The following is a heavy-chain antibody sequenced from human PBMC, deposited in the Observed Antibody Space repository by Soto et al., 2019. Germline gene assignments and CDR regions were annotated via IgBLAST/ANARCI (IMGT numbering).Heavy chain of an antibody. CDR2: IYYSGST. V-gene: IGHV4-39*01. CDR3: ASYYDILTGYPDAFDI. J-gene: IGHJ3*02. CDR1: GGSISSSSYY. Sequence: LSLTCTVSGGSISSSSYYWGWIRQPPGKGLEWIGSIYYSGSTYYNPSLKSRVTISVDTSKNQFSLKLSSVTAADTAVYYCASYYDILTGYPDAFDIWGQGTMVTVSS. D-gene: IGHD3-9*01.